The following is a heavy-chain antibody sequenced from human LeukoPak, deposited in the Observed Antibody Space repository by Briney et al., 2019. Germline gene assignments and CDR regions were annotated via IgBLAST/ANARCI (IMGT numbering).Heavy chain of an antibody. J-gene: IGHJ6*03. Sequence: GGSLRLSCAASGFTFSNYAMSWVRQAPGKGLEWVSSISGSGGSTYYVDSVKGRFTISRDNSKNTLHLQMNILRAEDTAVYYCAKARGRYCSGGSCYYYYYCMDVWGKGTTVTISS. D-gene: IGHD2-15*01. V-gene: IGHV3-23*01. CDR1: GFTFSNYA. CDR3: AKARGRYCSGGSCYYYYYCMDV. CDR2: ISGSGGST.